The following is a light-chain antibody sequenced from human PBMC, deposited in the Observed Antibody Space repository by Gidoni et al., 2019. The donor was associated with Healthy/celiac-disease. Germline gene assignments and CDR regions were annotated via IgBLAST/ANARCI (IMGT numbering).Light chain of an antibody. CDR2: GAS. J-gene: IGKJ2*01. V-gene: IGKV3-20*01. CDR1: QSVRSSH. CDR3: QQYGSSPPET. Sequence: DIVLTQSPGTLSLSPGERATLSCRASQSVRSSHLAWYQQKPGQAPMLLIYGASSRATGIPDRFSGSGSGTDFTLTISRLEPEDFALYYCQQYGSSPPETFGQGTKLEIK.